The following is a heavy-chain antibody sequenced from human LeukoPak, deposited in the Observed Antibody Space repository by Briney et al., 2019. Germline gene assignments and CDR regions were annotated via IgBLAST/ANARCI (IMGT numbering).Heavy chain of an antibody. CDR1: GGSISSGGYY. Sequence: KPSQTLSLTCTVSGGSISSGGYYWSWIRQPPGKGLEWIGYIYHSGSTYYNPSLKSRVTISVDRSKNQFSLKLSSVTAADTAVYYCARVVLTIFELYYYYYYMDVWGKGTTVTVSS. V-gene: IGHV4-30-2*01. CDR3: ARVVLTIFELYYYYYYMDV. D-gene: IGHD3-3*01. CDR2: IYHSGST. J-gene: IGHJ6*03.